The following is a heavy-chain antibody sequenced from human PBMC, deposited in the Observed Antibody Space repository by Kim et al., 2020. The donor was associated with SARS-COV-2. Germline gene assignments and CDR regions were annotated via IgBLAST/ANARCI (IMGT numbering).Heavy chain of an antibody. Sequence: GGSLRLSCAASGFTFSSYAMSWVRQAPGKGLEWVSGISGSISNTYFADSVKGRFTISRDISKNTLYLQMNSLRAEDTAVYYCAKGSNWAYHYYMDVWGKG. V-gene: IGHV3-23*01. CDR1: GFTFSSYA. D-gene: IGHD6-13*01. J-gene: IGHJ6*03. CDR2: ISGSISNT. CDR3: AKGSNWAYHYYMDV.